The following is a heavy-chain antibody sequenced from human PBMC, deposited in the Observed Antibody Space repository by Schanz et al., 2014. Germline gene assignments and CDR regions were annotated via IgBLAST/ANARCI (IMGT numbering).Heavy chain of an antibody. CDR2: ISPDGSST. J-gene: IGHJ4*02. D-gene: IGHD3-3*01. Sequence: EVQLVESGGDLVQPGGSLRLSCAASGFTLSRYWMHWVRQVPGKGLVWVSRISPDGSSTTYADSVKGRLTISRDNAKNTLYLQMNSLRAEDTALYFCVKDIYDFWSGNFDYWGQGTLVTVSS. CDR1: GFTLSRYW. V-gene: IGHV3-74*01. CDR3: VKDIYDFWSGNFDY.